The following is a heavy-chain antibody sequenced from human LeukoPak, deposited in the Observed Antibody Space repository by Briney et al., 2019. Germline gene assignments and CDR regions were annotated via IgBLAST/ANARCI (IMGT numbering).Heavy chain of an antibody. CDR3: ARDSRYYDFWSGYQPD. J-gene: IGHJ4*02. Sequence: GRSLRLSCAASGFTFSSYAMHWVRQAPGKGLEWVAVISYDGSNKYYADSVKGRFTISRDNSKNTLYLQMNSLRAEDTAVYYCARDSRYYDFWSGYQPDWGQGTLVTVSS. CDR1: GFTFSSYA. V-gene: IGHV3-30-3*01. D-gene: IGHD3-3*01. CDR2: ISYDGSNK.